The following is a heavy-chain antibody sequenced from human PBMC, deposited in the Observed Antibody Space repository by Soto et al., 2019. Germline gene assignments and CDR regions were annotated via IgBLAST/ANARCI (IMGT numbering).Heavy chain of an antibody. CDR3: ARFPVTTLTDY. CDR1: GDSISSGGYY. Sequence: PSETLSLTCTVSGDSISSGGYYWSWIRQHPGKGLEWIGYIYSNGYTYYNPSLESRVTISVDASKNQFSLKLSSVTAADTAVYYCARFPVTTLTDYWGQGTLVTVSS. J-gene: IGHJ4*02. D-gene: IGHD4-17*01. CDR2: IYSNGYT. V-gene: IGHV4-31*03.